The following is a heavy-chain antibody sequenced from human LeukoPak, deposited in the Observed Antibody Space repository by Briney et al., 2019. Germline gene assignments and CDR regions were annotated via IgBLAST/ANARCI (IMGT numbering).Heavy chain of an antibody. CDR3: ARGGWNFWFDP. J-gene: IGHJ5*02. CDR2: IYYSGST. V-gene: IGHV4-39*07. D-gene: IGHD1-7*01. CDR1: GGSISSSSYY. Sequence: SETLSLTCTVSGGSISSSSYYWGWIRQPPGKGLEWIGSIYYSGSTYYNPSLKSRVTISVDTSKNQFSLKLSSVTAADTAVYYCARGGWNFWFDPWGQGTLVTVSS.